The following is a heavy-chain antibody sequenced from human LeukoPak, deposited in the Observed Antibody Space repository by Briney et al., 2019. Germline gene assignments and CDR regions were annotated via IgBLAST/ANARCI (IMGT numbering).Heavy chain of an antibody. CDR2: ISSSGSTI. J-gene: IGHJ4*02. V-gene: IGHV3-48*03. Sequence: PGGSLRLSCAASGFTFSSYEMNWVRQAPGKGLEWVSYISSSGSTIYYADSVKGRFTISRDNAKNSLYLQMSSLRAEDTAVYYCARVPAPYYFDYWGQGTLVTVSS. CDR3: ARVPAPYYFDY. D-gene: IGHD2-2*01. CDR1: GFTFSSYE.